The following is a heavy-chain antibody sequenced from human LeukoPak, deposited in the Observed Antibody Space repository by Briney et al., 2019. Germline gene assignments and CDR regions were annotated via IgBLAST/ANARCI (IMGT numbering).Heavy chain of an antibody. Sequence: GESLMISCQGSGYSFNTNWIAWVRQIPGKGLEYMGIIYPDDSHIRYSPSFQGQVTMSADKSINTAYLHLSNLKASDTARYFCARRSNRGYSHWGQGTPVTVSS. V-gene: IGHV5-51*01. J-gene: IGHJ4*02. D-gene: IGHD2-15*01. CDR2: IYPDDSHI. CDR3: ARRSNRGYSH. CDR1: GYSFNTNW.